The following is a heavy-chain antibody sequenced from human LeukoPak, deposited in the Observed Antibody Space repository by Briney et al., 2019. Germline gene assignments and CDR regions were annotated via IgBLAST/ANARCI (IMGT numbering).Heavy chain of an antibody. CDR3: ARALQRIGDY. Sequence: GGSLRLSCAASEFTFSTYWMHWVRQAPGKGLVWVTNISPTGETTYYADSVKGRFAISRDSAKNSLYLQMNSLRAEDTAVYYCARALQRIGDYWGQGTLVTVSS. J-gene: IGHJ4*02. CDR1: EFTFSTYW. CDR2: ISPTGETT. V-gene: IGHV3-74*01. D-gene: IGHD2/OR15-2a*01.